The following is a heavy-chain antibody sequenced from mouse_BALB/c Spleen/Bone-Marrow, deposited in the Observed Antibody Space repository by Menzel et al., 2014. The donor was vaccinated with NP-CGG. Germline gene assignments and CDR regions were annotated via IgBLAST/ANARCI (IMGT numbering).Heavy chain of an antibody. V-gene: IGHV1-87*01. Sequence: QVHVKQSGAELARPGASVKLSCKASGYTFTSYWMQWIKQRPGQGLEWIGAIYPGDGDTTYTQKFKGKATLTADKSSSTAYMQLSSLASEDSAVYYCARSRGWYGDVWGAGTTVTVSS. CDR3: ARSRGWYGDV. CDR1: GYTFTSYW. J-gene: IGHJ1*01. CDR2: IYPGDGDT.